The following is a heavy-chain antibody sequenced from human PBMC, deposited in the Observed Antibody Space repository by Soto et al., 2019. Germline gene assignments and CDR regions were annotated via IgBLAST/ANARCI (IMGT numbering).Heavy chain of an antibody. V-gene: IGHV3-9*01. J-gene: IGHJ4*02. CDR2: ISWNSGNL. Sequence: EVQLVESGGGLVQPGRSLRLSCAASGFTFDDYAMNWVRQGPGKGLEWVSSISWNSGNLGYADSVKGRFTISRDNAKNSLYLQMNSLSGEDTAWYYCAKGASTTVFAFNDDCGQGTLVTVSS. CDR3: AKGASTTVFAFNDD. CDR1: GFTFDDYA. D-gene: IGHD4-17*01.